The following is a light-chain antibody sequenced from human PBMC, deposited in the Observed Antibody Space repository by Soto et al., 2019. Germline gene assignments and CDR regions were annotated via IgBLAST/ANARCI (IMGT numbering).Light chain of an antibody. V-gene: IGKV1-39*01. J-gene: IGKJ2*01. Sequence: DIQMTQSPSSPSASVGDRVTITCRASRSISNFVNWYQQKPGKAPNFLIYAASSLQSGVPSRFSGSGSGTEFTLTISSLQPEDFATYYCQQSFDTPYSFGQGTTLEI. CDR2: AAS. CDR1: RSISNF. CDR3: QQSFDTPYS.